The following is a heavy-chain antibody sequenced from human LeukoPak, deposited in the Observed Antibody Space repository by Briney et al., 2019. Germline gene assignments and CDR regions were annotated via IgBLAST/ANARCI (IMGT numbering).Heavy chain of an antibody. Sequence: SETLSLTCTVSGGSISSSSYYWGWIRQPPGKGLEWIGSIYYSGSTYYNPSLKSRVTISVDTSKNQFSLKLSSVTAADTAVYYCARLRERDYMDVWGKGTTVTVSS. CDR3: ARLRERDYMDV. CDR2: IYYSGST. V-gene: IGHV4-39*07. CDR1: GGSISSSSYY. J-gene: IGHJ6*03.